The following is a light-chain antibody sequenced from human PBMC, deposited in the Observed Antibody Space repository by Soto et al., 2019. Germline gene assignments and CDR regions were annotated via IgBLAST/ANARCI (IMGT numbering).Light chain of an antibody. Sequence: QSALTQPASLSGSPGQSITISCTGTSSDIGAYDYVSWFQQHPGKAPKLMISEVNNRPSGVSNRLSGSKSGNTAYLTISGLQVEDEAEYFCFSFKTTSTQVFGTGTKVTVL. J-gene: IGLJ1*01. CDR1: SSDIGAYDY. V-gene: IGLV2-14*01. CDR2: EVN. CDR3: FSFKTTSTQV.